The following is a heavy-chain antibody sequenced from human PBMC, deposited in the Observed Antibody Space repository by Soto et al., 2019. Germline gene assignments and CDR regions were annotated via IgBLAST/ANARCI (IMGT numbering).Heavy chain of an antibody. J-gene: IGHJ4*02. D-gene: IGHD1-26*01. CDR2: MSSDGSKI. CDR3: AKDEGVGGTLGLFDY. CDR1: GFDFTYYA. Sequence: QVQLVESEGCAVQPGESLRLSCVASGFDFTYYAMHWVRQAPGKGLESVAVMSSDGSKIHHTDSVKGRFTISRDNSKNTLYLQMNSLRKEDTAVYFCAKDEGVGGTLGLFDYWGQGTLVSVSS. V-gene: IGHV3-30*18.